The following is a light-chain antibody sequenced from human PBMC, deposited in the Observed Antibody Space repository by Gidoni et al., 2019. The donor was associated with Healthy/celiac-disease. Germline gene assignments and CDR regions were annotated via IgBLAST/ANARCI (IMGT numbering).Light chain of an antibody. CDR1: QSLLHSNGYNY. Sequence: DIVMTPSPLSLPVTPGEPASISCRSSQSLLHSNGYNYLDWYLQKPGQSPQLLIYLGSNRASGVPDRFSGSGSGTDFTLKISRVEAEDVGVYYCRQALQTPRTFGQGTKVEIK. J-gene: IGKJ1*01. CDR3: RQALQTPRT. V-gene: IGKV2-28*01. CDR2: LGS.